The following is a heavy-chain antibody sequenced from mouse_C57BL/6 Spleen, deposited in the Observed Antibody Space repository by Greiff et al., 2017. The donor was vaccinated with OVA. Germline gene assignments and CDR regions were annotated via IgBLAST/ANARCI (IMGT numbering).Heavy chain of an antibody. D-gene: IGHD2-4*01. Sequence: QVQLKQSGAELVKPGASVTISCKASGYAFSSYWMNWVKQRPGKGLEWIGQIYPGDGDPHYTGKFNGKANLTADTSSSTAYMQLSSLTSEDSAVYFCARDIYYDYDRGFDYWGQGTTLTVSS. V-gene: IGHV1-80*01. J-gene: IGHJ2*01. CDR1: GYAFSSYW. CDR3: ARDIYYDYDRGFDY. CDR2: IYPGDGDP.